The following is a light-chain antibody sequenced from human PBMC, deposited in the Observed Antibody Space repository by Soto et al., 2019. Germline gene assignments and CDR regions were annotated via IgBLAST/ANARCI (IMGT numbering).Light chain of an antibody. CDR1: QSVRRY. Sequence: EIVLTQSPATLSLSPGERATLSCRASQSVRRYLAWYQQKPGQAPRLLIYDASNRAPGIPARFSGSGSGTDFTLTISSLEPEDFAVYYCQQRSDWPSTFGGGTKLQIK. J-gene: IGKJ4*01. CDR2: DAS. CDR3: QQRSDWPST. V-gene: IGKV3-11*01.